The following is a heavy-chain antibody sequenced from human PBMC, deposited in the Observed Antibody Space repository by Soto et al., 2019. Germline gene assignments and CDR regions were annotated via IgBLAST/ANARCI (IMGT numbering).Heavy chain of an antibody. V-gene: IGHV1-69*06. CDR2: IIPIFGTA. CDR1: GGTFSSYA. D-gene: IGHD4-17*01. J-gene: IGHJ2*01. Sequence: QVQLVQSGAEVKKPGSSVKVSCKASGGTFSSYAISWVRQAPGQGLEWMGGIIPIFGTANYAQKFQGRVTITADKSTSTAYMELSSLRSEDTAVYYWAREGPGYGGNYWYFDLWGRGTLVTVSS. CDR3: AREGPGYGGNYWYFDL.